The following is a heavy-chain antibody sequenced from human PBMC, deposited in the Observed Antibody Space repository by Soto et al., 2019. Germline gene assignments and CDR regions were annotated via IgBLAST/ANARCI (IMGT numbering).Heavy chain of an antibody. CDR1: GFTFGDYS. D-gene: IGHD5-12*01. CDR2: IRSKAYGGTT. Sequence: GGSLRLSCTASGFTFGDYSMSWVRQAPGKGLEWVGFIRSKAYGGTTEYAASVKGRFTISRDDSKSIAYLQMSSLRTEDTAVYYCTMRRRDGYNSDVYCGMDVWGQGTTVTVS. V-gene: IGHV3-49*04. J-gene: IGHJ6*02. CDR3: TMRRRDGYNSDVYCGMDV.